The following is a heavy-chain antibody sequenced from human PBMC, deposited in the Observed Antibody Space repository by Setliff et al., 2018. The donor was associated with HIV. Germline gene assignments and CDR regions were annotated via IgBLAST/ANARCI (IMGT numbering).Heavy chain of an antibody. J-gene: IGHJ4*02. V-gene: IGHV4-4*09. CDR2: IYTSGST. D-gene: IGHD3-22*01. Sequence: SETLSLTCTVSGGSISSYCWNWIRQPPGGGLEWIGYIYTSGSTNYNPSLKSRVTISVDTSKNQFSLKLSSVTAADTAVYYCARGLSFYDPGGFDYWGQGTLVTVSS. CDR3: ARGLSFYDPGGFDY. CDR1: GGSISSYC.